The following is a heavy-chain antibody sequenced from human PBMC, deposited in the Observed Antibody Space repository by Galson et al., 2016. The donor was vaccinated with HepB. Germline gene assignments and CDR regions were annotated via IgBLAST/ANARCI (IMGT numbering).Heavy chain of an antibody. Sequence: LRLSCAASGFTFRYFSIHWVRQAPGKGLEWVTIISDDRSSKYYAASVKGRFTISRDNSKNTVNLQMNNLRTEDTAVYYCARGGTGRLAYYYYGMDVWGPGTSVTVSS. V-gene: IGHV3-30*04. D-gene: IGHD1-1*01. CDR3: ARGGTGRLAYYYYGMDV. J-gene: IGHJ6*02. CDR2: ISDDRSSK. CDR1: GFTFRYFS.